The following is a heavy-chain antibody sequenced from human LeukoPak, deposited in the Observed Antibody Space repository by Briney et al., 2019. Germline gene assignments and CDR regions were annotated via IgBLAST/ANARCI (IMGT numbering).Heavy chain of an antibody. V-gene: IGHV3-23*01. D-gene: IGHD6-25*01. J-gene: IGHJ4*02. Sequence: GGSLRLSCAASGFIFSNYAMSWVRQAPGKGLEWVSAIDSTGANTWYADSVKGRFTISKDSSKTILYLQMNSLRAEDAAVYFCAKGSAAGRPYYFDYWGQGTLVTVSS. CDR1: GFIFSNYA. CDR3: AKGSAAGRPYYFDY. CDR2: IDSTGANT.